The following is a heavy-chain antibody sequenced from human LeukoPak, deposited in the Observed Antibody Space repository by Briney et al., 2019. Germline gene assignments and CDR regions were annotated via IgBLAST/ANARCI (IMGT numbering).Heavy chain of an antibody. CDR2: VSTASDT. V-gene: IGHV3-13*01. CDR1: GFTFSSFD. Sequence: PGGSLRLSCAASGFTFSSFDMHWVRQPPGQGLEWVSTVSTASDTYYPGSVEGRFTLSRDNAKNSLYLQMNSLTAGDTAVYYCARGPPRGKYYYMDVWGKGTTVTVSS. J-gene: IGHJ6*03. D-gene: IGHD1-1*01. CDR3: ARGPPRGKYYYMDV.